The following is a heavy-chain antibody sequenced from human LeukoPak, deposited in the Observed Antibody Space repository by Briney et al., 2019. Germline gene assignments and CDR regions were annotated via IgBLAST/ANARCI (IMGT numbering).Heavy chain of an antibody. J-gene: IGHJ2*01. V-gene: IGHV3-53*01. CDR1: GLSVSTNY. CDR2: LYSSGSA. Sequence: GSLRLSCAASGLSVSTNYMMWVRQAPGKGLECVSILYSSGSAYYADSVKGRFIISRDNSENTLYLQMNSLSAEDTAVYYCASLTGLYPWGRGTLVSVSS. D-gene: IGHD3-9*01. CDR3: ASLTGLYP.